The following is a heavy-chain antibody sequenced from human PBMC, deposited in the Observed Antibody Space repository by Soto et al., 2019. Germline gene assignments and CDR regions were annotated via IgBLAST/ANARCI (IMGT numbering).Heavy chain of an antibody. CDR1: GGSISSSSYY. CDR3: ASPDYGGALGY. Sequence: QLQLQESGPGLVKPSETLSLTCTVSGGSISSSSYYWGWIRQPPGKGLEWIGSIYYSGSTYYNPSLKSRVTISVDTSKNQFSLKLSSVTAADTAVYYCASPDYGGALGYWGQGTLVTVSS. V-gene: IGHV4-39*01. J-gene: IGHJ4*02. D-gene: IGHD4-17*01. CDR2: IYYSGST.